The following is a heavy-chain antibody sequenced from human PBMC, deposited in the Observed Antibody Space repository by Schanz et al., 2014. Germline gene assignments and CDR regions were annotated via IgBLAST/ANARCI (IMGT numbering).Heavy chain of an antibody. D-gene: IGHD6-19*01. CDR1: GYTVSSNY. Sequence: EVQLVESGGGLIQPGGSLRLSCAASGYTVSSNYMSWVRQAPGKGLGWVSVIYNGGGGRTYYADSVKGRFTISRDNSKNTLYLQMNSLIAEDTAVYYCAKCIGWYGRCAFDIWGQGTTVTVSS. CDR3: AKCIGWYGRCAFDI. V-gene: IGHV3-53*01. J-gene: IGHJ3*02. CDR2: IYNGGGGRT.